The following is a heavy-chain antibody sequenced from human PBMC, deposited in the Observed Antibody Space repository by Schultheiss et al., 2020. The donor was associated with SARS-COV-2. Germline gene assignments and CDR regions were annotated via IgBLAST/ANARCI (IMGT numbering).Heavy chain of an antibody. CDR2: ISGSGGST. J-gene: IGHJ4*02. V-gene: IGHV3-23*01. Sequence: GGSLRLSCAASGFTFSSYAMSWVRQAPGKGLEWVSAISGSGGSTYYADSEKGRFTISRDNSKNTLYLQMNSLRAEDTAVYYCARDFVGRNGYSSSWGGFDYWGQGTLVTVSS. D-gene: IGHD6-6*01. CDR1: GFTFSSYA. CDR3: ARDFVGRNGYSSSWGGFDY.